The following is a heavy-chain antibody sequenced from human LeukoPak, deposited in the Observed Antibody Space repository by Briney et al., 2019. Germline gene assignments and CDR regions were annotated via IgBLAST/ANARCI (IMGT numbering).Heavy chain of an antibody. V-gene: IGHV3-53*01. J-gene: IGHJ4*02. CDR2: IYSGGST. Sequence: GGSLRLSCAASGFTVSSNYMSWVRQAPGKGLEWVSIIYSGGSTYYAESGKVRFTISRDNSKNTLYLQMNSLRAEDTAVYYCATLRLGYSFDYWGQGTLVTVSS. CDR3: ATLRLGYSFDY. D-gene: IGHD2-21*01. CDR1: GFTVSSNY.